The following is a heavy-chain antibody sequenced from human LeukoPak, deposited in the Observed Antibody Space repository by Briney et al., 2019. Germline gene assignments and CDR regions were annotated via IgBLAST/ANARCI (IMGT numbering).Heavy chain of an antibody. CDR3: AGQIEGDGLDY. CDR1: GGSSSTFY. CDR2: ISYSGNS. V-gene: IGHV4-59*08. Sequence: SGTLSLTCTVSGGSSSTFYWSWIRQPPGKGLEWIGHISYSGNSHYNPSPKSRGTILLDSSTTQSSLMLTSVPAAETAFYYCAGQIEGDGLDYWGQGTLVTVSS. J-gene: IGHJ4*02. D-gene: IGHD3-16*01.